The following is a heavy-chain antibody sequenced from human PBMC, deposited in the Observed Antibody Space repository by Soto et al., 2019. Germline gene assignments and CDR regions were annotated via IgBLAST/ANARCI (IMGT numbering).Heavy chain of an antibody. Sequence: SETLSLTCAVSGGSISSGGYSWSWIRQPPGKGLEWIGYIYHSGSTYYNPSLKSRVTISVDRSKNQFSLKLSSVTAADTAVYYCVRVPGPWGQGTLVTAPQ. CDR1: GGSISSGGYS. V-gene: IGHV4-30-2*01. CDR3: VRVPGP. D-gene: IGHD7-27*01. CDR2: IYHSGST. J-gene: IGHJ5*02.